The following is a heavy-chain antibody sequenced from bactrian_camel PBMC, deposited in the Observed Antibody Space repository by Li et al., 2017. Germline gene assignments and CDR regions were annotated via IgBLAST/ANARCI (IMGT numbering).Heavy chain of an antibody. CDR2: ITTGGGTT. CDR1: GRYSIQNYC. Sequence: HVQLVESGGDSVQVGGSLKLSCAASGRYSIQNYCMAWFRQVTGREREGVAAITTGGGTTYYSDSVKGRFTISQDNSKNTLFLQMNVLRPEDTAMYYCAADPGNCYSASWFTPVGTNYWGQGTQVTVS. V-gene: IGHV3S1*01. J-gene: IGHJ4*01. CDR3: AADPGNCYSASWFTPVGTNY. D-gene: IGHD3*01.